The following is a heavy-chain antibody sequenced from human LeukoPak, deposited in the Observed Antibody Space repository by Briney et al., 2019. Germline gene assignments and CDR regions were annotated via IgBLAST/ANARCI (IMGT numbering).Heavy chain of an antibody. D-gene: IGHD4-17*01. CDR1: GYTFTSYY. CDR3: ARDPPYYGDASFYFDY. J-gene: IGHJ4*02. CDR2: INPSGGST. V-gene: IGHV1-46*01. Sequence: ASVKVSCKASGYTFTSYYMHWVRQAPGQGLEWMGIINPSGGSTSYAQKFRGRVTMTRDTSTSTVYMELSSLRSEDTAVYYCARDPPYYGDASFYFDYWGQGTLVTVSS.